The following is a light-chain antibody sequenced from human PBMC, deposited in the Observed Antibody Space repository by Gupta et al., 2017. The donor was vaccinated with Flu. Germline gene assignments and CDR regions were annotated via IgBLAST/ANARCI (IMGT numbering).Light chain of an antibody. V-gene: IGKV3D-15*01. CDR2: AAS. CDR1: QNVDGN. CDR3: QQDNNWPWT. Sequence: EIVMTHSPATASVSTGETGTLSCRASQNVDGNVAWYQQKPGQAPRLLIYAASTVATDIPARFSGSGAGTEFTLTISSLQSEDFAVYYCQQDNNWPWTFGQGTKVEVK. J-gene: IGKJ1*01.